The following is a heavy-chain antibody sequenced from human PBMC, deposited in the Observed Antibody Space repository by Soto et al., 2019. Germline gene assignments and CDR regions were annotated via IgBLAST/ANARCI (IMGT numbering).Heavy chain of an antibody. D-gene: IGHD3-10*01. CDR2: IYHSGSA. CDR3: ARAPPDYYGSGSFFDY. Sequence: QLQLQESGSGLVKPSQTLSLTCAVSGGSISSGVYSWSWIRQPPGNGLEWIGYIYHSGSAYYNPSLKSRGTISVDRYKTQFSMKLSSVTAADTAVYYCARAPPDYYGSGSFFDYWGQGTLVTVSS. CDR1: GGSISSGVYS. V-gene: IGHV4-30-2*01. J-gene: IGHJ4*02.